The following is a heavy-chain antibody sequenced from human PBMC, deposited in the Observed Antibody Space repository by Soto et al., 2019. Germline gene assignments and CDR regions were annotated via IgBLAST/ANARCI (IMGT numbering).Heavy chain of an antibody. Sequence: EVQLVESGGGLVKPGGSLRLSCAASGFTFSSYTMNWVRQAPGKGLEWVSSISSSSSYIYYADSVKGRFTISRDTAKNSLYLQMNSLRAEDTAVYYCAGGRHDCSGGSCYPYYWGQGTLVTVSS. CDR2: ISSSSSYI. CDR3: AGGRHDCSGGSCYPYY. V-gene: IGHV3-21*01. D-gene: IGHD2-15*01. J-gene: IGHJ4*02. CDR1: GFTFSSYT.